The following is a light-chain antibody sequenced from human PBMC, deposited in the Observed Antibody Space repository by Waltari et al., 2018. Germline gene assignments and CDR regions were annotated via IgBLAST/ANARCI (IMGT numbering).Light chain of an antibody. V-gene: IGKV1-12*01. CDR2: SVS. J-gene: IGKJ3*01. CDR1: QAISNW. Sequence: DVEMTQSPSSVSVSVGDRVTITCRASQAISNWLAWYQQRPGKAPRLLIYSVSILQSGVPSRFSGSGSGTHFTLTISSLQPEDSATYYCQQTNSSPRVTFGPGTKVHI. CDR3: QQTNSSPRVT.